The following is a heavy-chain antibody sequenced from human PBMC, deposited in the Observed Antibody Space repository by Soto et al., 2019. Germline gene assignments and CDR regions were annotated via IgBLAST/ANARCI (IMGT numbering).Heavy chain of an antibody. CDR1: GYTFTGYY. CDR3: ARDYSDGSASYGLEI. V-gene: IGHV1-2*04. Sequence: QVHLVQSGAEVVKPGASVKVSCKASGYTFTGYYIHWVRQAPGQGLEWMGWINPNSGGANIAQKFQGWVTMTRDTSISTAYMELTRLRSNDTAVYYCARDYSDGSASYGLEIWGQGTKVTVAA. J-gene: IGHJ3*01. D-gene: IGHD6-19*01. CDR2: INPNSGGA.